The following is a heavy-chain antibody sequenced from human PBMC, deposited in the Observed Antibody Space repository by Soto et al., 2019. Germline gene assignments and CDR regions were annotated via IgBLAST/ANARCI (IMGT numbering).Heavy chain of an antibody. CDR1: GFTFDEYA. D-gene: IGHD4-17*01. Sequence: EVQLVESGGGLVQPGRSLRLSCAASGFTFDEYAMHWVRQAPGKGPEWVSGITWNSGSRGYAESVKGRFTISRDNAKNFLYLQITSLRTADTALYSCAKSKGDLEILMTTVTTFWGLFHIWGQGTMVTVSS. J-gene: IGHJ3*02. V-gene: IGHV3-9*01. CDR2: ITWNSGSR. CDR3: AKSKGDLEILMTTVTTFWGLFHI.